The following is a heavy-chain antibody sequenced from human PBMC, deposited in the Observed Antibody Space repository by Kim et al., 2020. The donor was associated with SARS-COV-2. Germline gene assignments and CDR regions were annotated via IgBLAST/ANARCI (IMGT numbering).Heavy chain of an antibody. J-gene: IGHJ4*02. CDR3: AKDKGSSWLWDIFDY. D-gene: IGHD6-13*01. V-gene: IGHV3-23*01. Sequence: ADSVKGRYTISRDNAKNTLNLQRNSRRAEDTAVYYCAKDKGSSWLWDIFDYWGQGTLVTVSS.